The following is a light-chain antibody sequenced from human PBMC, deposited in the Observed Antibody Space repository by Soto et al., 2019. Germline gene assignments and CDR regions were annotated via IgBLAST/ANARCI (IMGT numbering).Light chain of an antibody. Sequence: EIVLTQSPGTLSLSPGERATLSCRASQSVSSSYLAWYQQKPGQAPRLLIYGASSRATGIPDRFSGSGSGTDLTLTISRLEPEDFEVYYCQQYGISPLSFGGGTKVEIK. J-gene: IGKJ4*01. V-gene: IGKV3-20*01. CDR2: GAS. CDR1: QSVSSSY. CDR3: QQYGISPLS.